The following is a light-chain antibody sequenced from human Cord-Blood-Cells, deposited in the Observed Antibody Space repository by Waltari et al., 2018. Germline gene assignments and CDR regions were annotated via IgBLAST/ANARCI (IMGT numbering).Light chain of an antibody. CDR3: QQYDNLIFT. CDR1: QDISNY. CDR2: DAS. Sequence: DIQMNQSPSSLSASVGERVTITCQASQDISNYLNWYQQKPGKAHKLLIYDASNLETGVPSRFSGSGSGTDFTFTISSLQPEDIATYYCQQYDNLIFTFGPGTKVDIK. J-gene: IGKJ3*01. V-gene: IGKV1-33*01.